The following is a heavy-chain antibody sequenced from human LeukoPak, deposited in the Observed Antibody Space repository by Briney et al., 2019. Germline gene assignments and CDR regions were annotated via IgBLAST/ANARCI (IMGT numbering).Heavy chain of an antibody. V-gene: IGHV1-69*05. CDR3: ARVVGYCSSTSCKNWFDP. Sequence: ASVKVSCKASGGTFSSYAISWVRQAPGQGLEWMGGIIPIFGTANYAQKFQGRVTITTDESTSTAYMELSSLRSEDTAVYYCARVVGYCSSTSCKNWFDPWGQGTLVTVSS. D-gene: IGHD2-2*03. CDR1: GGTFSSYA. J-gene: IGHJ5*02. CDR2: IIPIFGTA.